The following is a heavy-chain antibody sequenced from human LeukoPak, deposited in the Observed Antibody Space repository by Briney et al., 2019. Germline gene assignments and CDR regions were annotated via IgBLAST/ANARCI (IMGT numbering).Heavy chain of an antibody. CDR2: ISYDGSNK. D-gene: IGHD3-3*01. CDR3: ARDFFGVHGGPYFDY. J-gene: IGHJ4*02. CDR1: GFTFSSYA. Sequence: PGGSLRLSCAASGFTFSSYAMHWVRQAPGKGLEWVAVISYDGSNKYYADSVKGRFTISRDNSKNTLYLQMNGLRAEDTAVYYCARDFFGVHGGPYFDYWGQGTLVTVSS. V-gene: IGHV3-30*04.